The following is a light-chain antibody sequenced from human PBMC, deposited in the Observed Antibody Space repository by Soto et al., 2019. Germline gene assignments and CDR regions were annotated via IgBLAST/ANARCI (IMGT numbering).Light chain of an antibody. CDR2: EAS. J-gene: IGKJ4*01. V-gene: IGKV3-11*01. CDR1: QSVSNNY. CDR3: QQHINWPLT. Sequence: IVLTQSPGTLSLSPGERATLSCRASQSVSNNYLAWYQQKPGQAPRLLIYEASNRATGIPARFSGSGSGADFTLTISSLEPEDFALYYCQQHINWPLTFGGGTKVDIK.